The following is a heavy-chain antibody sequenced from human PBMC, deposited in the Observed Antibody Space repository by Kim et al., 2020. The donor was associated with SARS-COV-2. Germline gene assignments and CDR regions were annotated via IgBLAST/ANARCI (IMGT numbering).Heavy chain of an antibody. J-gene: IGHJ4*02. Sequence: GGSLRLSCAASGFTFSSSGMHWVRQAPGKGLEWVAVIWYDGSNKYYADSVKGRFTISRDNSKNTLYLQMNGLGAEDTDVYYCVRGRGSGSLHWGQGTLVTVSS. CDR2: IWYDGSNK. V-gene: IGHV3-33*01. D-gene: IGHD1-26*01. CDR1: GFTFSSSG. CDR3: VRGRGSGSLH.